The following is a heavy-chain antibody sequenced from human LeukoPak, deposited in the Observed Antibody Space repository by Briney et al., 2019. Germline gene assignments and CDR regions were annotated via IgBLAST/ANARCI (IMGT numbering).Heavy chain of an antibody. CDR3: ARDRDGGVDTIDY. D-gene: IGHD3-3*01. V-gene: IGHV1-2*06. J-gene: IGHJ4*02. CDR2: ININSGGI. Sequence: GASVKASCKASGYTFIDYWIHWVRQAPGQGLEWMGRININSGGINYAEKFQGRVTMTRATSISTAYMELSRLRFDDTAVYYCARDRDGGVDTIDYWGQGTLVPVSS. CDR1: GYTFIDYW.